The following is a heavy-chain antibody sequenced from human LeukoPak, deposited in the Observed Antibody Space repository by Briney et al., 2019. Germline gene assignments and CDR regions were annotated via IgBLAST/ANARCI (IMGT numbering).Heavy chain of an antibody. J-gene: IGHJ4*02. CDR3: ARYSVAGTIFDY. V-gene: IGHV3-48*03. Sequence: GGSLRLSCAASGFTFSSYEMNWVRQAPGKGLEWVSYISSSGSTIYYADSVKGRFTISRDNAKNSLYLQMNSLRAEDTAVYYCARYSVAGTIFDYWGQGTLVTVSS. CDR1: GFTFSSYE. D-gene: IGHD6-19*01. CDR2: ISSSGSTI.